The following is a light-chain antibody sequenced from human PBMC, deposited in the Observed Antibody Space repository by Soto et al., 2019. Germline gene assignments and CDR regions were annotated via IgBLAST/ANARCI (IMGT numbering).Light chain of an antibody. J-gene: IGKJ1*01. V-gene: IGKV1-5*01. CDR2: DAS. CDR1: QSINMW. CDR3: QQYNSYSWT. Sequence: IHMTHSPATLSASIGDRVTITFRASQSINMWLAWYQQKPGEAPKLLIYDASSLESGVPSRFSGTGSGTEFPLIISSLQPDDFATYYCQQYNSYSWTFGQGTKVDIK.